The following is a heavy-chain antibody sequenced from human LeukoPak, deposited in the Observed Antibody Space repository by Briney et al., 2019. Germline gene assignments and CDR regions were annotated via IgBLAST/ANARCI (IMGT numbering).Heavy chain of an antibody. V-gene: IGHV4-59*01. Sequence: ASETLSLTCTVSGGSISSYYWSWIRQPPGKGLEWIGYIYYSGSTNYNPSLKSRVTISVDTSKNQFSLKLSSVTAADTAVYYCARVAYGSGSYYFDYWGQGTLVTVSS. D-gene: IGHD3-10*01. J-gene: IGHJ4*02. CDR2: IYYSGST. CDR1: GGSISSYY. CDR3: ARVAYGSGSYYFDY.